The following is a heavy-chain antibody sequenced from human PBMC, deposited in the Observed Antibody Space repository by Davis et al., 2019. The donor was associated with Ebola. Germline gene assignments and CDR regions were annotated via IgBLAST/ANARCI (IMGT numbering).Heavy chain of an antibody. CDR1: GLTFSSYA. Sequence: GESLKISCAASGLTFSSYAMNWVRQAPGKGLQWVSIMYSGGTTYYADSVKGRFTISRDSSKNTVYLQMNNLRAEDTAVYYCARGDFYYGVDVWGQGTTVTVSS. CDR2: MYSGGTT. V-gene: IGHV3-23*05. CDR3: ARGDFYYGVDV. J-gene: IGHJ6*02.